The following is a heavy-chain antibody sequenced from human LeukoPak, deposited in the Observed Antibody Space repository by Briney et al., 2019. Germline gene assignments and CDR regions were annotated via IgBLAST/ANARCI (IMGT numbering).Heavy chain of an antibody. Sequence: AGGSLRLSCEASGFTFSSHWMSWVRQPPGKGLEWVANIKYDGSEKYYVDSVKGRFTFSRDNVKNSLYLQMNSLRAEDTAVYYCARKGFLELGFDYWGQGTLVTVSS. J-gene: IGHJ4*02. CDR3: ARKGFLELGFDY. V-gene: IGHV3-7*01. CDR2: IKYDGSEK. D-gene: IGHD3-3*01. CDR1: GFTFSSHW.